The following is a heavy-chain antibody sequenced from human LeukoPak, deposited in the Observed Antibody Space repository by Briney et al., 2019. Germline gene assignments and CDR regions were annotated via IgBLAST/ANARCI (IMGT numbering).Heavy chain of an antibody. D-gene: IGHD2-21*02. CDR2: ISYDGSNK. V-gene: IGHV3-30*03. CDR1: GFTFSSYS. CDR3: ARPEHIVVVTASGFDY. Sequence: GGSLRLSCAASGFTFSSYSMNWVRQAPGKGLEWVAVISYDGSNKYYADSVKGRFTISRDNSKNTLYLQMNSLRAEDTAVYYCARPEHIVVVTASGFDYWGQGTLVTVSS. J-gene: IGHJ4*02.